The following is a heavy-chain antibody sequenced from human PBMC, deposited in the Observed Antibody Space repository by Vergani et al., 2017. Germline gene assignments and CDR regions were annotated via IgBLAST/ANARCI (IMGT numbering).Heavy chain of an antibody. D-gene: IGHD2-21*02. CDR2: IYYSGST. V-gene: IGHV4-30-4*01. Sequence: QVQLQESGPGLVKPSQTLSLTCTVSGGSISSGDYYWSWIRQPPGKGLEWIGYIYYSGSTYYNPSVKSRVSISVDTSKNQFSLKLSSVTAADTAVYYCARARHIVVVTDEDAFDIWGQGTMVTVSS. J-gene: IGHJ3*02. CDR1: GGSISSGDYY. CDR3: ARARHIVVVTDEDAFDI.